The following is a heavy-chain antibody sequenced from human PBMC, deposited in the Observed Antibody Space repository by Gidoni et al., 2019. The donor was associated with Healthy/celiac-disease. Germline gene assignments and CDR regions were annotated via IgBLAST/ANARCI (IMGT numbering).Heavy chain of an antibody. CDR2: IYYSGST. J-gene: IGHJ4*02. Sequence: QLQLQESGPGLVTPSQTLYLTCTVSGGSISSGGYYWSWIRQHPGKGLEWIGYIYYSGSTYYNPSLKSRVTISVDTSKNQFSLKLSSVTAADTAVYYCARDPLEKDYYGSGSYYTHWGQGTLVTVSS. V-gene: IGHV4-31*03. CDR1: GGSISSGGYY. D-gene: IGHD3-10*01. CDR3: ARDPLEKDYYGSGSYYTH.